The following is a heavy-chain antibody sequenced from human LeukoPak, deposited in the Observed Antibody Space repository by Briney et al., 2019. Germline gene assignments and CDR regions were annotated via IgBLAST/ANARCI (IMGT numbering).Heavy chain of an antibody. J-gene: IGHJ4*02. Sequence: GGSLRLSCATSRFTFTGYGMHWVRQAPGKGLEWVAFIRYDGSNKYYADSVEGRFTISRDNSKNTLYLQMNSLRAEDTAVYYCAREYYYDSTGSTEFDYWGQGTLVTVSS. CDR1: RFTFTGYG. CDR3: AREYYYDSTGSTEFDY. D-gene: IGHD3-22*01. V-gene: IGHV3-30*02. CDR2: IRYDGSNK.